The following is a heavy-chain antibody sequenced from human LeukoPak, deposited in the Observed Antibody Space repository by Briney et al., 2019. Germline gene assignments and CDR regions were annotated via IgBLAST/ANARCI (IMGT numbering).Heavy chain of an antibody. D-gene: IGHD3-10*01. CDR2: VHYNGSP. CDR1: GFTFSSYA. J-gene: IGHJ3*02. Sequence: GSLRLSCAASGFTFSSYAMSWVRQAPGKGLEGIGYVHYNGSPNYNASLKSRVTISVDTSKNQFSLKLSSVTAADTAVYYCARSARTRHIKLITMVRGGEKDAFDIWGQGTMVTVSS. CDR3: ARSARTRHIKLITMVRGGEKDAFDI. V-gene: IGHV4-59*08.